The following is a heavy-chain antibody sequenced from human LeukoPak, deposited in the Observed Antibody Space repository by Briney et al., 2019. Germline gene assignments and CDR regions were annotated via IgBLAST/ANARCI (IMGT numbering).Heavy chain of an antibody. V-gene: IGHV3-74*01. D-gene: IGHD6-13*01. CDR1: GFTFSSYW. J-gene: IGHJ5*02. CDR3: ARGYSSRLYNWLDP. CDR2: ISYDGGDP. Sequence: GSLRLSCAASGFTFSSYWMHWVRQAPGKGLVWVSRISYDGGDPSYADSVKGRFTISRDNAKNTLYLQMNSLTAEDTAVYYCARGYSSRLYNWLDPWGQGTLVTVSS.